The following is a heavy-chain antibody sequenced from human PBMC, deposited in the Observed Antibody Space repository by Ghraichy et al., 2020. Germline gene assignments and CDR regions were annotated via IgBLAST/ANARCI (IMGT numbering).Heavy chain of an antibody. CDR3: ARNSKYSSSSDY. CDR1: GYTFTSYD. J-gene: IGHJ4*02. V-gene: IGHV1-8*01. Sequence: ASVKVSCKASGYTFTSYDINWVRQATGQGLEWMGWMNPNSGNTGYAQKFQGRVTMTRNTSISTAYMELSSLRSEDTAVYYCARNSKYSSSSDYWGQGTLVTVSS. D-gene: IGHD6-6*01. CDR2: MNPNSGNT.